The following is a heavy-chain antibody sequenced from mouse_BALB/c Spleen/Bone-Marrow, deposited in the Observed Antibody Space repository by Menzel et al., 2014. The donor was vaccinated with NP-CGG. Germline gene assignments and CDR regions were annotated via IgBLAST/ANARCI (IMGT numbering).Heavy chain of an antibody. J-gene: IGHJ2*01. V-gene: IGHV4-1*02. CDR3: ARCGYYGFLDS. D-gene: IGHD1-1*01. CDR1: GFDFSRYW. Sequence: EVQRVESGGGLVQPGGSLKLSCAASGFDFSRYWMSWVRQAPGKGLEWIGEINPDSRTINYTPSLKDKFIISRDNAKNTLDLQLSKVRSEDTALYYCARCGYYGFLDSWGQGTTLTVSS. CDR2: INPDSRTI.